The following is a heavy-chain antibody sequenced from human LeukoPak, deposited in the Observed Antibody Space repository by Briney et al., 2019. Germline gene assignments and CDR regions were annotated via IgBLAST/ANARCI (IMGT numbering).Heavy chain of an antibody. J-gene: IGHJ5*02. V-gene: IGHV4-39*07. Sequence: SETLSLTCTVSGASISTTTYYWGWLRQPPGKGLEWIGSIYYSGSTYYNPSLKSRVTISVDTSKNQFSLKLSSVTAADTAVYYCARGGYYGSGNDFRFDPWGQGTLVTVSS. CDR3: ARGGYYGSGNDFRFDP. CDR1: GASISTTTYY. CDR2: IYYSGST. D-gene: IGHD3-10*01.